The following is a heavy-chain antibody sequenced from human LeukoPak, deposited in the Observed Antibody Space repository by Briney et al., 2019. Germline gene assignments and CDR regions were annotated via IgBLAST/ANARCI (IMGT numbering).Heavy chain of an antibody. Sequence: GGSLRLSCVVSGFTFSSYWMSWVRQAPEKGLEWVANIRPDGSDEYYVDSVKGRFTISRDNAKNSLYLQMNSLRAEDTAVYYCAREGTDYWGQGTLVTVSS. D-gene: IGHD1/OR15-1a*01. CDR2: IRPDGSDE. J-gene: IGHJ4*02. V-gene: IGHV3-7*01. CDR1: GFTFSSYW. CDR3: AREGTDY.